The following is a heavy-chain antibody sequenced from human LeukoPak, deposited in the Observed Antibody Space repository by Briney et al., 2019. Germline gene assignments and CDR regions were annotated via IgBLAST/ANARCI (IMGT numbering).Heavy chain of an antibody. J-gene: IGHJ6*02. CDR3: ARSYRATAGIVDV. D-gene: IGHD6-13*01. Sequence: GGSLRLSCAASDFTLSDYYMTWIRQAPGKGLEWLSYISNSGSDIYSADSVKGRFTISRDNAKSSLYLQMNSLRAEDTAVYYCARSYRATAGIVDVWGQGTTVTVSS. V-gene: IGHV3-11*01. CDR1: DFTLSDYY. CDR2: ISNSGSDI.